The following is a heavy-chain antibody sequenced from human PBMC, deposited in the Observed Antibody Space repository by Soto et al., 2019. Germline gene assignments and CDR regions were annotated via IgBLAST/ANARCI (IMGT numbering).Heavy chain of an antibody. Sequence: SQTLSLTCAVYGGSFSGYYWSWIRQPPGKGLEWIGEINHSGSTNYNPSLKSRVTISVDTSKNQFSLKLSSVTAADTAVYYCARGGTAVFGVVKPRRKWFDPWGQGTLVTVSS. CDR2: INHSGST. CDR3: ARGGTAVFGVVKPRRKWFDP. J-gene: IGHJ5*02. CDR1: GGSFSGYY. D-gene: IGHD3-3*01. V-gene: IGHV4-34*01.